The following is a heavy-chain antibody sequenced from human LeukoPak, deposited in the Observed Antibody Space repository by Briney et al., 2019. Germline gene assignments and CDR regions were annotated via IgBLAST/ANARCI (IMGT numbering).Heavy chain of an antibody. CDR3: ARDLSYSSGWYD. CDR1: GYTLTELS. Sequence: ASVKVSCKVSGYTLTELSMHWVRQAPGKGPEWMGGFDPEDGEAIYAQKFQGRVTMTEDTSTDTAYMGLSSLRSEDTAVYYCARDLSYSSGWYDWGQGTLVTVSS. CDR2: FDPEDGEA. D-gene: IGHD6-19*01. J-gene: IGHJ4*02. V-gene: IGHV1-24*01.